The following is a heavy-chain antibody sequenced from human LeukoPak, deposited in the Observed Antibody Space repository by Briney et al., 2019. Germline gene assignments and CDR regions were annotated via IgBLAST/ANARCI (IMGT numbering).Heavy chain of an antibody. D-gene: IGHD5-18*01. CDR3: ARDRLQYSYGYDY. J-gene: IGHJ4*02. CDR2: ISSTGSYT. V-gene: IGHV3-11*05. Sequence: GGSLRHSCPASGLTFSDFYMSWIRQAPGKGLEWVSYISSTGSYTDYADSVKGRFTISRDNAKNSLYLQMNSLRAEDTAVYYCARDRLQYSYGYDYWGQGTLVTVSS. CDR1: GLTFSDFY.